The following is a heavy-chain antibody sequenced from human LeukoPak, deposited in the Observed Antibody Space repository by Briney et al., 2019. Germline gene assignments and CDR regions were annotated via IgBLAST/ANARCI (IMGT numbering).Heavy chain of an antibody. J-gene: IGHJ5*02. CDR2: IYYSGST. CDR3: ARHSGLGAYNWFDP. Sequence: KPSETLSLTCTVSGGSFSSYYWNWIRQPPGKGLELIGYIYYSGSTNYNPSLKSRVTISVDTSKNQFSLKLSSVTAADTAVYYCARHSGLGAYNWFDPWGQGTLVTVSS. D-gene: IGHD1-26*01. CDR1: GGSFSSYY. V-gene: IGHV4-59*08.